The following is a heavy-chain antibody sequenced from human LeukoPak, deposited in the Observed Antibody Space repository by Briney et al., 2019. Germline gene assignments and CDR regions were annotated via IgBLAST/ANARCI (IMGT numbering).Heavy chain of an antibody. CDR3: ARGRSWYFDL. Sequence: SETLSLTCAVYGGSFSGYYWSWIRQPPGKGLEWIGEINHSGSTNYNPSLKSRVTISVDTSKNQFSLKLSSVTAADTAVYYCARGRSWYFDLWGRGTLVTVSS. CDR2: INHSGST. CDR1: GGSFSGYY. V-gene: IGHV4-34*01. J-gene: IGHJ2*01.